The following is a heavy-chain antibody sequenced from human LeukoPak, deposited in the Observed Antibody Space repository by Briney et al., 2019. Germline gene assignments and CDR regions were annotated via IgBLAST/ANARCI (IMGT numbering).Heavy chain of an antibody. D-gene: IGHD4-17*01. CDR3: ARGEDGDYVSSAGYYFDY. Sequence: ASVKVSCKASGYTFTSYGISWVRQAPGQGLERMGWISAYNGNTNYAQKLQGRVTMTTDTSTSTAYMELRSLRSDDTAVYYCARGEDGDYVSSAGYYFDYWGQGTLVTVSS. CDR2: ISAYNGNT. V-gene: IGHV1-18*01. J-gene: IGHJ4*02. CDR1: GYTFTSYG.